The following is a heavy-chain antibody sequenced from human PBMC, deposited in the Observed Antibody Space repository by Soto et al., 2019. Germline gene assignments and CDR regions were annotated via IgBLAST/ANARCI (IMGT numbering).Heavy chain of an antibody. V-gene: IGHV1-2*02. CDR3: ARDSIKQQLVEYFQH. CDR2: INPNSGGT. J-gene: IGHJ1*01. D-gene: IGHD6-13*01. Sequence: QVQLVQSGAEVKKPGASVKVSCKASGYTFTGYYMHWVRQAPGQGLEWMGWINPNSGGTNYAQKFQGRVTMTRDTSISTAYMELSRLRSDDTAVYYCARDSIKQQLVEYFQHWGQGTLVTVSS. CDR1: GYTFTGYY.